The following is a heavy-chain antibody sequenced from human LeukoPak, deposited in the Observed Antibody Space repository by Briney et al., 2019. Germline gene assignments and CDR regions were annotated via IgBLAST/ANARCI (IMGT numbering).Heavy chain of an antibody. CDR1: GFTFNTYE. J-gene: IGHJ6*04. D-gene: IGHD6-13*01. CDR2: ISTGGSTI. V-gene: IGHV3-48*03. Sequence: PGGSLRLSCVASGFTFNTYEMNWVRQAPGEGLELLSYISTGGSTIYYPDSVKGRFTISRDNAKNSLYLQMNSLRAEDTAVYYCSGIASSWYYGMDVWGKGTTVTVSS. CDR3: SGIASSWYYGMDV.